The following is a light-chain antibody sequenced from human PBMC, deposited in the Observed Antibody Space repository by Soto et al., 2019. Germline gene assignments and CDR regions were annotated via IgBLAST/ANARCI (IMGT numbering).Light chain of an antibody. Sequence: DIQMTQSPSPLSASVGDRVTITCRASQSLSRWLAWFQQQPGKAPRLRIDDASNLESWVPSRFSCSGSGTYCTLTISCLQSEGFATYYCQQYYSVPPTFGQGTNVDI. CDR1: QSLSRW. CDR3: QQYYSVPPT. V-gene: IGKV1-5*01. J-gene: IGKJ1*01. CDR2: DAS.